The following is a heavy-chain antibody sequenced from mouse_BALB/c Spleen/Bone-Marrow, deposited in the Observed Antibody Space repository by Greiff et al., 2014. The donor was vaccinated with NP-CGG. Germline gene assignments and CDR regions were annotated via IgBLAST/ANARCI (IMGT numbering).Heavy chain of an antibody. CDR2: IDPANGNT. CDR3: ARGNYYFDY. Sequence: EVQLQQSGAELVKPGASVKLSCTASGFNIKDTYMHWVKQRPKQGLEWIGRIDPANGNTKFDPKFQGKATITADTSSDTAYLQLSSLTSEDTAVYYCARGNYYFDYWGQGTTLTVSS. V-gene: IGHV14-3*02. CDR1: GFNIKDTY. J-gene: IGHJ2*01. D-gene: IGHD2-1*01.